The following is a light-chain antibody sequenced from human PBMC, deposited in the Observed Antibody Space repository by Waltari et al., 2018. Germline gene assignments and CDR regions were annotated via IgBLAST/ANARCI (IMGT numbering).Light chain of an antibody. CDR3: QQYYSTPHT. J-gene: IGKJ2*01. CDR1: QSVLYSSNNKNY. Sequence: DTVMTQSPDSLAVSLGERATINCKSSQSVLYSSNNKNYLAWYQQKPGQPPKLLIYWASTRESGVPDRFSGSGSGTDFTLTISSLQAEDVAVYYCQQYYSTPHTFGQGTKLEIK. V-gene: IGKV4-1*01. CDR2: WAS.